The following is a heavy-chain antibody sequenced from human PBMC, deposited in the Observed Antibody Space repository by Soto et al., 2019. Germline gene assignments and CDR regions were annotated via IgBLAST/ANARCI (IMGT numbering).Heavy chain of an antibody. CDR3: AGIDYVWGSYRDY. D-gene: IGHD3-16*02. V-gene: IGHV4-39*01. CDR2: IYYSGST. CDR1: GGSISSSSYY. J-gene: IGHJ4*02. Sequence: LSLTCTVSGGSISSSSYYWGWIRQPPGKGLEWIGSIYYSGSTYYNPSLKSRVTISVDTSKNQFSLKLSSVTAADTAVYYCAGIDYVWGSYRDYWGQGTLVTVSS.